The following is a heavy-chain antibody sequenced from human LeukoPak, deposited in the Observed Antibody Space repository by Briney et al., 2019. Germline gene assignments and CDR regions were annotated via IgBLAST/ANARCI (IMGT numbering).Heavy chain of an antibody. Sequence: GGSLRLSCAVSGITLSNYGMSWVRQAPGKGLEWVAGISDRGSRTDYADSVKGRFTISTDHPKNTLYLQMNSLRAEDTAVYFCAKRGVVIRVILVGFHKEAYYFDSWGQGALVTVSS. CDR1: GITLSNYG. CDR2: ISDRGSRT. CDR3: AKRGVVIRVILVGFHKEAYYFDS. D-gene: IGHD3-22*01. V-gene: IGHV3-23*01. J-gene: IGHJ4*02.